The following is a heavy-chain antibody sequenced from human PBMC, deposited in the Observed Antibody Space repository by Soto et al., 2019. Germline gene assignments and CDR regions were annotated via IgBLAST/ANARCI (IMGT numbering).Heavy chain of an antibody. CDR2: IYPGDSDT. CDR1: GYIFTSFW. V-gene: IGHV5-51*01. CDR3: ARIVRYAYYNMDV. Sequence: PGESLKISSKGSGYIFTSFWIAWVRQTPGKGLEWMGVIYPGDSDTRYSPSLQGRVTISADKSISTAYLQWSSLKSSATAMYYCARIVRYAYYNMDVWGQGTTVTVSS. J-gene: IGHJ6*02. D-gene: IGHD3-16*01.